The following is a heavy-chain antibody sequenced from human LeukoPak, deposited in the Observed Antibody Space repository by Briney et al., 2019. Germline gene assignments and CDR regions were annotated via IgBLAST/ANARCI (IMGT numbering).Heavy chain of an antibody. Sequence: PSETLSLTRTVSGGSISTNNYYWGWIRQPPGKGLEWVGSIYYSVSTYYNPSLKSRITISIDTSKNQFSLKLSSVTAADTAVYYCVTQRGYYDSPDNYWGQGTLVTVSS. D-gene: IGHD3-22*01. J-gene: IGHJ4*02. CDR1: GGSISTNNYY. CDR2: IYYSVST. V-gene: IGHV4-39*01. CDR3: VTQRGYYDSPDNY.